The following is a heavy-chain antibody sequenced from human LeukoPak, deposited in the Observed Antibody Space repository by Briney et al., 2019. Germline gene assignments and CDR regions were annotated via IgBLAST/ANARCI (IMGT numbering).Heavy chain of an antibody. J-gene: IGHJ4*02. CDR1: GFTFSSYA. V-gene: IGHV3-30*02. CDR3: AKGQQQLIDY. CDR2: IRYDGTSK. Sequence: GGSLRLSCAAPGFTFSSYAMHWVRRAPGKGLEWVAFIRYDGTSKYYADSVRGRFTISRDNSKNTLYLQMNSLRAEDTAVYYCAKGQQQLIDYWGQGTLVTVSS. D-gene: IGHD6-13*01.